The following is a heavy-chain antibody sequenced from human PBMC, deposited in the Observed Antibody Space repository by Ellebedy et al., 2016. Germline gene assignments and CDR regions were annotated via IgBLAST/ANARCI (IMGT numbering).Heavy chain of an antibody. CDR2: ISSGSTYI. J-gene: IGHJ4*02. V-gene: IGHV3-21*04. CDR1: GFTLSSYN. CDR3: ARLPGLTPYENVDY. Sequence: GGSLRLSXAASGFTLSSYNMNWVRQDPGKGLEWVSSISSGSTYIYYADSVKGRFTISRDNARNSLFLQMNSLRAEDTAVYYCARLPGLTPYENVDYWGQGTLVTVSS. D-gene: IGHD3-22*01.